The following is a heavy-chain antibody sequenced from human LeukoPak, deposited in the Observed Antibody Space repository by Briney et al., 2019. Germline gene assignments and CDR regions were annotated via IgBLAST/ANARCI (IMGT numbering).Heavy chain of an antibody. CDR1: GGSVSSGSYY. CDR3: ARDSKGIAVAG. D-gene: IGHD6-19*01. CDR2: IYYSGST. V-gene: IGHV4-61*01. Sequence: SETLSLTCTVSGGSVSSGSYYWSWIRQPPGKGLEWIGYIYYSGSTNYNPSLKSRVTISVDTSKNQFSLKLSSVTAADTAVYYCARDSKGIAVAGRGQGTLVTVSS. J-gene: IGHJ4*02.